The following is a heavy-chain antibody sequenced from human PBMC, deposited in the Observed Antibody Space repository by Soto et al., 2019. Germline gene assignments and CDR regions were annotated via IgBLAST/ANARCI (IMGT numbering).Heavy chain of an antibody. Sequence: GASVKVSCKASGYTFTSYYMHWVRQAPGQGLEWMGIINPSGGSTSCAQKFQGRVTMTRDTSTSTVYMELSSLRSEDTAVYYCARATGYSSGWSGRYYFDYWGQGTLVTVS. V-gene: IGHV1-46*03. D-gene: IGHD6-19*01. CDR1: GYTFTSYY. J-gene: IGHJ4*02. CDR2: INPSGGST. CDR3: ARATGYSSGWSGRYYFDY.